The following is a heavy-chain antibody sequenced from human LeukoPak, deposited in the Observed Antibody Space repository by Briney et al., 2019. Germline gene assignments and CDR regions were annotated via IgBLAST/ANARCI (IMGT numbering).Heavy chain of an antibody. CDR2: INVGNGKT. J-gene: IGHJ4*02. CDR3: ARGIWSSHNKEYFFDY. Sequence: ASVKVSCKASGFSFSQHAMNWVRQAPGQRLEWMGWINVGNGKTKYSQKLQDRVTITRDTSASTTYMELNSLRSEDTAIYYCARGIWSSHNKEYFFDYWGQGTLVAVSS. V-gene: IGHV1-3*01. D-gene: IGHD2-21*01. CDR1: GFSFSQHA.